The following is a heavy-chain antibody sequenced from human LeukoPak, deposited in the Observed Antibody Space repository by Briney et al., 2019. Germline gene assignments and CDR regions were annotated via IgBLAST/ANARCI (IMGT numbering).Heavy chain of an antibody. CDR1: GFTFSSYA. J-gene: IGHJ6*03. V-gene: IGHV3-23*01. Sequence: GGSLRLSCAASGFTFSSYAMSWVRQAPGKGLEWVSAISGSGGSTYYADSVKGRFTISRDNSKNTLYLQMNSLRAEDTAVYYCAKTALYDFWSGSYYMDVWGKGTTVTVSS. CDR3: AKTALYDFWSGSYYMDV. CDR2: ISGSGGST. D-gene: IGHD3-3*01.